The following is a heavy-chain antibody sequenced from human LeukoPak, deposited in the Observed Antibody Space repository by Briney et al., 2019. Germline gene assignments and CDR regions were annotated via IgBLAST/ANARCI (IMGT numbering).Heavy chain of an antibody. CDR3: ARGKIWSPVYLSH. J-gene: IGHJ4*02. CDR2: IYYSGST. Sequence: SETLSLTCTVSGGSISSGSYYWSWIRQPAGKGLEWIGYIYYSGSTNYNPSLKSRVTISVDTSKNQFSLKLSSVTAADTAVYYCARGKIWSPVYLSHWGQGTLVTVSS. D-gene: IGHD3-10*01. V-gene: IGHV4-61*10. CDR1: GGSISSGSYY.